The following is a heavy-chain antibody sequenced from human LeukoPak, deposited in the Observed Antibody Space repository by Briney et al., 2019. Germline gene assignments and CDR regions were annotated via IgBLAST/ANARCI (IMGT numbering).Heavy chain of an antibody. Sequence: GGSLRLSCAASGFTFSSYEMNWVRQAPGKGLEWVSYISSSGSTIYYADSVKGRFTISRDNAKNSLYLQMNSLRAEDTAVYYCAGERWGKHLDYWGQGTLVTVSS. CDR3: AGERWGKHLDY. D-gene: IGHD3-16*01. J-gene: IGHJ4*02. CDR1: GFTFSSYE. V-gene: IGHV3-48*03. CDR2: ISSSGSTI.